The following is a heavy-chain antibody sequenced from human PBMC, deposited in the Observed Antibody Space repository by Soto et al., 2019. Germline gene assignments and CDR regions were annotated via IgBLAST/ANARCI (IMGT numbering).Heavy chain of an antibody. CDR3: TSFDSNGYYPQKHY. D-gene: IGHD3-22*01. Sequence: SVKVSCKVSGGSFSSFSINWVRQAPGQRFEWMGGIIPILGTANFTQKFQDRVTFTADESTATAYMTLSSLTSEDTAFYYCTSFDSNGYYPQKHYWGPGTQVTVPQ. CDR1: GGSFSSFS. J-gene: IGHJ4*02. V-gene: IGHV1-69*13. CDR2: IIPILGTA.